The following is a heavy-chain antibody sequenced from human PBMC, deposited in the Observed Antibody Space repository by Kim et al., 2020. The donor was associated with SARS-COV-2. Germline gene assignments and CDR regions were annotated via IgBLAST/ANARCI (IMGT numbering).Heavy chain of an antibody. V-gene: IGHV4-31*03. J-gene: IGHJ5*02. CDR3: ARVLVGATGWFDP. CDR2: IYYSGST. Sequence: SETLSLTCTVSGGSISSGGYYWSWIRQHPGMGLEWIGYIYYSGSTYYNPSLKSRVTISVDTSKNQFSLKLSSVTAADTAVYYCARVLVGATGWFDPWGQGTLVTVSS. D-gene: IGHD2-15*01. CDR1: GGSISSGGYY.